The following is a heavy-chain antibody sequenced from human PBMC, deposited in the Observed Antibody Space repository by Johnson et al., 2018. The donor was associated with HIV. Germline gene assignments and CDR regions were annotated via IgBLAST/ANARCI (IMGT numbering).Heavy chain of an antibody. J-gene: IGHJ3*02. CDR3: TSDRRGSSGAFDI. D-gene: IGHD1-26*01. V-gene: IGHV3-30*02. Sequence: QVQLVESGGGVVQPGGSLRLSCAASGFTFSSYGMHWVRQAPGKGLEWVAFIRYDGSNKYYADSVKGRFTISRDNSKNTLYLQMNSLRAEDTALYYCTSDRRGSSGAFDIWGQGTMVTVSS. CDR1: GFTFSSYG. CDR2: IRYDGSNK.